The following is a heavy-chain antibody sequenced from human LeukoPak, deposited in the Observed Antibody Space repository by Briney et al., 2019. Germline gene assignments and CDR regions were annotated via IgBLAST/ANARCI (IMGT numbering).Heavy chain of an antibody. J-gene: IGHJ3*02. CDR1: GFTVSSNY. CDR3: AKSRGRDGYNDDAFDI. Sequence: PGGSLRLSCAASGFTVSSNYMTWVRQAPGKGLEWVSVVYTGGSTYSADSVKGRFTISRDNSKNTLYLQMNSLTAEHTAVYYCAKSRGRDGYNDDAFDIWGQGTMVTVSS. D-gene: IGHD5-24*01. V-gene: IGHV3-53*01. CDR2: VYTGGST.